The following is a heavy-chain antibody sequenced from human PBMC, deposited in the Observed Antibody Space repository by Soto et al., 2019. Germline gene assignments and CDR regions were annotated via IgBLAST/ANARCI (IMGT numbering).Heavy chain of an antibody. V-gene: IGHV4-34*01. CDR3: ARGARNYYYFDY. D-gene: IGHD3-10*01. J-gene: IGHJ4*02. Sequence: PSETLSLTCAVYGGSFSGYYWSWIRQPPGKGLEWIGEINHSGSTNYNPSLKSRVTISVDTSKNQFSLKLSSVTAEDTAVYYCARGARNYYYFDYWGQGTLVTVSS. CDR2: INHSGST. CDR1: GGSFSGYY.